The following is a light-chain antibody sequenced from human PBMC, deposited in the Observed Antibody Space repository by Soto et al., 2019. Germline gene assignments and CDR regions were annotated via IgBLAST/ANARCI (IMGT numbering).Light chain of an antibody. CDR2: DVS. CDR1: SSDVGGYNL. V-gene: IGLV2-11*01. J-gene: IGLJ3*02. CDR3: CSYAGNYTWV. Sequence: QSVLTQPRSVSGSPGQSVTISCTGTSSDVGGYNLVSWYQQHPGKAPKLMIFDVSKRPSGVSDRFSGSKSGNTASLTISGLQAEDEADYYCCSYAGNYTWVFGGGTKVTVL.